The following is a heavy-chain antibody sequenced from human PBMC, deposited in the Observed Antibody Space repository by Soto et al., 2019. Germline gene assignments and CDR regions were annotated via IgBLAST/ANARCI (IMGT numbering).Heavy chain of an antibody. V-gene: IGHV3-9*01. Sequence: EVQLVESGGGLVQPGRSLRLSCAASGFTFDDYAMHWVRQAPGKGLEWVSGISWNSGTIGYADSVKGRFTISRDNAKNSLYLQLNSLRAEDTALYYCAKESRTYDILTGSSYYYYMDVWGKGTTVTVSS. CDR1: GFTFDDYA. D-gene: IGHD3-9*01. CDR2: ISWNSGTI. J-gene: IGHJ6*03. CDR3: AKESRTYDILTGSSYYYYMDV.